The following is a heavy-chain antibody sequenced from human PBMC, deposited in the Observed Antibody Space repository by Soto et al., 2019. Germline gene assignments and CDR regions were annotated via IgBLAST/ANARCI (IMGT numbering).Heavy chain of an antibody. J-gene: IGHJ5*02. V-gene: IGHV4-39*01. CDR2: MYYRGST. CDR3: ARVAAAGTGPYWFDP. Sequence: SETLSLTCTVSGGSISSSSYYWGWIRQPPGTGLEWIGSMYYRGSTYYNPSLKSRVTISVDTSKNQFSLKLSSVTAADTAVYFCARVAAAGTGPYWFDPWGQGTLVTVSS. D-gene: IGHD6-13*01. CDR1: GGSISSSSYY.